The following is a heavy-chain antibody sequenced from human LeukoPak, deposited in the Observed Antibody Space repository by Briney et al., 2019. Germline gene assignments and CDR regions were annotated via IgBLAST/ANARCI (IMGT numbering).Heavy chain of an antibody. CDR3: ARGLGYGWFDP. J-gene: IGHJ5*02. D-gene: IGHD5-18*01. Sequence: PGGSLRLSCAASGFTFSNYWMNWVRQAPGKGLECVASIKEDGSEKYYVDSVKGRFTIFRDNARNSLSLQMNSLTAEDTALYYCARGLGYGWFDPWGQGTLVTVSS. CDR2: IKEDGSEK. CDR1: GFTFSNYW. V-gene: IGHV3-7*05.